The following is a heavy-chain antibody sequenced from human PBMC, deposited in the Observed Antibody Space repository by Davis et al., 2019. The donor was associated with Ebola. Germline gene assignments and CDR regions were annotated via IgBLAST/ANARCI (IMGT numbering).Heavy chain of an antibody. CDR1: GYTFTGYY. D-gene: IGHD2-15*01. J-gene: IGHJ6*02. CDR3: ARALRSGGSSVRYYYYGMDV. V-gene: IGHV1-2*04. CDR2: INPNSGGT. Sequence: ASVKVSCKASGYTFTGYYMHWVRQAPGQGLEWMGWINPNSGGTNYAQKFQGWVTMTRDTSISTAYMELSRLRSDDTAVYYCARALRSGGSSVRYYYYGMDVWGQGTTVTVSS.